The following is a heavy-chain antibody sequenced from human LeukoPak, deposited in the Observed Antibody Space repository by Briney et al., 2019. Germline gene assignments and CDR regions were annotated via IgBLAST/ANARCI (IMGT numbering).Heavy chain of an antibody. CDR3: AILPVEMATMFDY. J-gene: IGHJ4*02. CDR2: ISSSGSTI. Sequence: AGGSLRLSCAASGFTFSSYEMNWVRQAPGKGLEWVSYISSSGSTIYYADSVKGRFTISRDNAKNSLYPQMNSLRAEDTAVYYCAILPVEMATMFDYWGQGTLVTVSS. V-gene: IGHV3-48*03. D-gene: IGHD5-24*01. CDR1: GFTFSSYE.